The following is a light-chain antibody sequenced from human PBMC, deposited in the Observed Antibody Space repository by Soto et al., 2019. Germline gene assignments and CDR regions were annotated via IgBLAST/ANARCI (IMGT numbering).Light chain of an antibody. CDR3: MQVLQTPYT. Sequence: DIVITQSPLSLPVIPGEPASISCRSSQSLVHSDGWKYLDWSLQKPGQSPQIVIAMGSNRASGVPDRFSGSGSGTNFTLKISRVEADDVGLYYCMQVLQTPYTFGQGNKLAI. CDR2: MGS. J-gene: IGKJ2*01. V-gene: IGKV2-28*01. CDR1: QSLVHSDGWKY.